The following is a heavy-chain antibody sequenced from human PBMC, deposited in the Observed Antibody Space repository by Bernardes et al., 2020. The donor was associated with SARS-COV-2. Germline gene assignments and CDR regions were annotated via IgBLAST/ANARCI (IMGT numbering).Heavy chain of an antibody. D-gene: IGHD2-2*01. CDR3: ARVYCSSTSCPGFDAFDI. CDR2: IIPILGIA. Sequence: SVKVSCKASVGTFSSYTISWVRQAPGQGLEWMGRIIPILGIANYAQKFKGRVTITADKSTSTAYMELSSLRSEDTAVYYCARVYCSSTSCPGFDAFDIWGQGTMVTVSS. J-gene: IGHJ3*02. V-gene: IGHV1-69*02. CDR1: VGTFSSYT.